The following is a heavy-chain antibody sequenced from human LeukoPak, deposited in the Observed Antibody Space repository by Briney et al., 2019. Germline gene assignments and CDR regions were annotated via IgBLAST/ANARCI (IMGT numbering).Heavy chain of an antibody. CDR2: LRGNGDT. CDR3: AKASWVSSADAVL. CDR1: GFTFRDYA. J-gene: IGHJ4*02. V-gene: IGHV3-23*01. Sequence: GGSLTLSCAASGFTFRDYAMSWVRETPARGLEWVSSLRGNGDTFYADFVKGRFTLSRDGSRSTVYLQLNDLRVEDTAVYYCAKASWVSSADAVLWGQGTVITVSS. D-gene: IGHD3-16*01.